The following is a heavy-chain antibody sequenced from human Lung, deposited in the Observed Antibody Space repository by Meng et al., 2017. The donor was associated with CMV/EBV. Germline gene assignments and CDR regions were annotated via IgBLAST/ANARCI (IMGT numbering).Heavy chain of an antibody. CDR2: IRAYNGNT. V-gene: IGHV1-18*01. Sequence: SVNVSCXASGYTFTSYGISWVRQAPGQGLEWMGWIRAYNGNTNYAQKLQGRVTMTTDTSTSTAYMELRSLRSDDTGVYYFARDRTPDIVVPHYYYYCMDVWGQGTTVTVSS. J-gene: IGHJ6*02. D-gene: IGHD2-2*01. CDR3: ARDRTPDIVVPHYYYYCMDV. CDR1: GYTFTSYG.